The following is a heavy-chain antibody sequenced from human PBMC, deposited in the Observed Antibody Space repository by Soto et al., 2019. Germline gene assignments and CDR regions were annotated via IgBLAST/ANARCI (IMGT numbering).Heavy chain of an antibody. J-gene: IGHJ4*02. V-gene: IGHV3-74*01. CDR1: GFTFSSYW. CDR3: ARGDYYVSGTTLPY. D-gene: IGHD3-10*01. CDR2: ISTDGSST. Sequence: EVQLVESGGGLVQPGGSLRLSCAASGFTFSSYWMHWVRQAPGKGLVWVSRISTDGSSTSYADSVKGRVTISRDNAKNTLYLQVDSLRVEDTAVYYCARGDYYVSGTTLPYWGQGTLVTVSS.